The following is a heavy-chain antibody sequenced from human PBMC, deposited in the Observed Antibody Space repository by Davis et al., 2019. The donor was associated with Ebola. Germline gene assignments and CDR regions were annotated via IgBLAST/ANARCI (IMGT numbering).Heavy chain of an antibody. V-gene: IGHV3-23*01. D-gene: IGHD6-13*01. Sequence: PGGSLRLSCAASGFTFSSYAMSWVRQAPGKGLEWVSAISGSGGSTYYADSVKGRFTISRDNSKNTLYLQMNSLRAEDTAVYYCAREGSSSWYVPNYYYGMDVWGQGTTVTVSS. J-gene: IGHJ6*02. CDR2: ISGSGGST. CDR1: GFTFSSYA. CDR3: AREGSSSWYVPNYYYGMDV.